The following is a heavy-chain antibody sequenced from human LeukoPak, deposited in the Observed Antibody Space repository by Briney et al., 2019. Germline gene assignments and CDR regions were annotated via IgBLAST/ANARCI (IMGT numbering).Heavy chain of an antibody. CDR1: GFIFRNYA. D-gene: IGHD2-2*01. CDR2: ISYDGSNS. V-gene: IGHV3-30-3*01. Sequence: GGSLRLSCVAPGFIFRNYAIHWVRQAPGKGLEWVAVISYDGSNSYYANSVKGRFTVSRDNSKNTLSLQMSSLRPEDTAVYYCAREGPSPVVPVTHWFDPWGQGTLVSVSS. CDR3: AREGPSPVVPVTHWFDP. J-gene: IGHJ5*02.